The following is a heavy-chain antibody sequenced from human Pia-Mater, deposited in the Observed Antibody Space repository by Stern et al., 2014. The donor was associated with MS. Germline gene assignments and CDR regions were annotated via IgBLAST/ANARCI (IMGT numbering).Heavy chain of an antibody. Sequence: VQLVESGPGLVRPSETLSLTCTVSGISVRTSSWTWIRQSPGTGLEWIGFISSSGSTNYDPSLKTRVTISVDTAKSQVSLKVRSATAADTAVYYCARMASISLGGVIATPFDYWGQGSLVTVSS. J-gene: IGHJ4*02. D-gene: IGHD3-16*02. CDR1: GISVRTSS. CDR2: ISSSGST. V-gene: IGHV4-59*02. CDR3: ARMASISLGGVIATPFDY.